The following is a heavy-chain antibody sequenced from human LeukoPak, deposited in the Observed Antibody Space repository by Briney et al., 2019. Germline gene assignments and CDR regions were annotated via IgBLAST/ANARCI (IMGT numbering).Heavy chain of an antibody. D-gene: IGHD1-26*01. CDR2: INPNSGGT. V-gene: IGHV1-2*04. CDR1: GYTFTGYY. Sequence: ASVKVSCKASGYTFTGYYTHWVRQAPGQGLEWMGWINPNSGGTNYAQKFQGWVTMTRDTSISTAYMELSRLRSDDTAVYYCARGDRYSGSYYAYWGQGTLVTVSS. J-gene: IGHJ4*02. CDR3: ARGDRYSGSYYAY.